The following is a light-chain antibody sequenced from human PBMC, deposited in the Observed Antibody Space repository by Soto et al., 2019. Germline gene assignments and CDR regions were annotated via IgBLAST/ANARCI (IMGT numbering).Light chain of an antibody. CDR1: SSDVGGYNF. Sequence: QSALTQPASASGTPGQSIAISCTSTSSDVGGYNFVSWYQQHQGKAPKLMIYEVTKRPSGVPDRFSGSKSGNTASLTVSGLQAEDEADYYCCSYAGNHIYVFGTGTKGTVL. V-gene: IGLV2-8*01. CDR3: CSYAGNHIYV. J-gene: IGLJ1*01. CDR2: EVT.